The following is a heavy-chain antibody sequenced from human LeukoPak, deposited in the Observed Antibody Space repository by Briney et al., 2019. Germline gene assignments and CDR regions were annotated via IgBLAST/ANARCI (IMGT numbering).Heavy chain of an antibody. D-gene: IGHD3-3*01. CDR2: INHSGST. CDR3: ARGRFGIGFDP. CDR1: GGSFSGYY. Sequence: SETLSLTCAVYGGSFSGYYGSWIRQPPGKGLEWIGEINHSGSTNYNPSLKSRVTISVDTSKNQFSLKLSSVTAADTAVYYCARGRFGIGFDPWGQGTLVTVSS. J-gene: IGHJ5*02. V-gene: IGHV4-34*01.